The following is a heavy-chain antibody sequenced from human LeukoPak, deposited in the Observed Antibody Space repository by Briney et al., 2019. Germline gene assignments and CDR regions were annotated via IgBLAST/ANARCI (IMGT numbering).Heavy chain of an antibody. V-gene: IGHV1-69*05. CDR1: GRTFSSYA. J-gene: IGHJ4*02. CDR2: IIPIFGTA. CDR3: ARENTIYCSGGSCYSSSPADY. D-gene: IGHD2-15*01. Sequence: ASVKVSCKASGRTFSSYAISWVRQAPGQGLEWMGRIIPIFGTANYAQKFQGRVTITTDESTSTAYMELSCLRSEDTAVYYCARENTIYCSGGSCYSSSPADYWGQGTLVTVSS.